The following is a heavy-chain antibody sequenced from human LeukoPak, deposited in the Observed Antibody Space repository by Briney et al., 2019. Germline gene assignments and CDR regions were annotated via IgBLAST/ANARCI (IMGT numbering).Heavy chain of an antibody. V-gene: IGHV4-39*01. Sequence: PSETLSLTRAVSGGSISSTSYYWAWIRQPPGKGLEWIGTIYYSGSTYHNPSLKSRVTLSVDTSRNQFSLRLSSVDAADTAVYYRAKAGVRYFDSSGLYAFDFWGQGTTVTVSS. CDR2: IYYSGST. CDR1: GGSISSTSYY. D-gene: IGHD3-22*01. CDR3: AKAGVRYFDSSGLYAFDF. J-gene: IGHJ3*01.